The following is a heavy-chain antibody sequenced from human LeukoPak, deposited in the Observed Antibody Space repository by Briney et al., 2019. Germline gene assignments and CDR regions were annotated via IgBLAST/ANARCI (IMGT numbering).Heavy chain of an antibody. CDR2: LYNSGST. CDR3: ARRAADSGYSYHV. Sequence: SETLSLTCTVSGGSVSSSSHYWGWIWQPPGKGLEWIGSLYNSGSTDYNPSLRSRVTISVNPSKNHFSLKLTSVTAADTAVYYCARRAADSGYSYHVWGQGILVTVSS. CDR1: GGSVSSSSHY. D-gene: IGHD5-18*01. V-gene: IGHV4-39*02. J-gene: IGHJ4*02.